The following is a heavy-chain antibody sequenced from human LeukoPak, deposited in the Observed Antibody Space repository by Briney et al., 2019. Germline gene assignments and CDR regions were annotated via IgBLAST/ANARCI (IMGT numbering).Heavy chain of an antibody. V-gene: IGHV3-23*01. CDR1: GFTFDSYA. CDR3: AKKLSGSGWIFDY. CDR2: ISGSGGST. D-gene: IGHD6-19*01. J-gene: IGHJ4*02. Sequence: GGSLRLSCAASGFTFDSYAMNWVRQAPGKGLEWVSAISGSGGSTYYADSVKGRFTSSRDNSKNTLYLQMNSLRAEDTAMYYCAKKLSGSGWIFDYWGQGTLVTVSS.